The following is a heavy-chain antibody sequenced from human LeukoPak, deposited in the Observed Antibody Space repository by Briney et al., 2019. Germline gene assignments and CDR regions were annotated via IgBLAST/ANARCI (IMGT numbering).Heavy chain of an antibody. J-gene: IGHJ6*02. CDR1: GGSISSYY. Sequence: PSETLSLTCTVSGGSISSYYWSWIRQPPGEGLEWIGYIYYSGSTNYNPSLKSRVTISVDTSKNQFSLKLSSVTAADTAVYYCARMHDYGDFYYYYYYGMDVWGQGTTVTVSS. CDR3: ARMHDYGDFYYYYYYGMDV. D-gene: IGHD4-17*01. CDR2: IYYSGST. V-gene: IGHV4-59*08.